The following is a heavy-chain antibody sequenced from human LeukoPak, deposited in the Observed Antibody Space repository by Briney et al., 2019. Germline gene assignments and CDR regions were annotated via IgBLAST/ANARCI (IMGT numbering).Heavy chain of an antibody. CDR2: MNPNSGNT. D-gene: IGHD3-3*01. CDR1: GYTFTSYD. V-gene: IGHV1-8*01. CDR3: ARAPMGWLIHFDY. J-gene: IGHJ4*02. Sequence: ASVKVSCKASGYTFTSYDINWVRQAPGQGLEWMGWMNPNSGNTGYAQKFQGRVTMTRNTSISTAYMELSSLRSEDTAVYYCARAPMGWLIHFDYWGQGTLVTASS.